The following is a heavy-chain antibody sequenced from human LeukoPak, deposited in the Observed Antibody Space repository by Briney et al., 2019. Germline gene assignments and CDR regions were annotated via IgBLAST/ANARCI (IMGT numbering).Heavy chain of an antibody. J-gene: IGHJ4*02. V-gene: IGHV3-21*01. Sequence: GGSLRLSCAASGFTFSSYNMNWVRQAPGKGLECVSSISSGTGYRYYADSVKGRFTISRDNAENSLYLQMNSLRAEDTGVYYCARGVKLLDYWGQGTLVTVSS. CDR3: ARGVKLLDY. CDR1: GFTFSSYN. D-gene: IGHD1-1*01. CDR2: ISSGTGYR.